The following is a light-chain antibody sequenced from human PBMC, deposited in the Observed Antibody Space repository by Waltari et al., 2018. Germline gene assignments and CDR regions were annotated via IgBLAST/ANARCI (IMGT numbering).Light chain of an antibody. Sequence: AIRITQSPSSLPASTGDRVTITCRASQGISSYLAWYQQKPGKAPKLLIYAASTLQSGVPSRFSGSGSGTDFTLTISSLQSEDFAVYYCQQYNSWPRTFGLGTKVETK. CDR3: QQYNSWPRT. J-gene: IGKJ1*01. CDR1: QGISSY. V-gene: IGKV1-8*01. CDR2: AAS.